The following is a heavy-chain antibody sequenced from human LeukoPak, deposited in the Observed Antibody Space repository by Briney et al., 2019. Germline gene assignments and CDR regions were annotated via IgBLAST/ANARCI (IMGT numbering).Heavy chain of an antibody. CDR2: INPILGIA. V-gene: IGHV1-69*04. CDR3: ARFLNDAFDI. CDR1: GGTFSSYA. J-gene: IGHJ3*02. Sequence: GASVKVSCKASGGTFSSYAISWVRQAPGQGLEWMGRINPILGIANYAQKFQGRVTITADKSTSTAYMELSSPRSEDTAVYYCARFLNDAFDIWGQGTMVTVSS.